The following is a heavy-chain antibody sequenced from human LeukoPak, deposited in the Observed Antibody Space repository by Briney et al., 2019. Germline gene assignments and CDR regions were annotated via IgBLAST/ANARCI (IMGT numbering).Heavy chain of an antibody. CDR1: GFTFSSYE. CDR3: ARGFINIMGARSGYFDY. V-gene: IGHV3-48*03. J-gene: IGHJ4*02. Sequence: GGSLRLSCAASGFTFSSYEMNWVRQAPGKGLEWVSYIDSSGSTIHYADSVKGRFAISRDNAKNSLYLQMNSLRAEDTAVFYCARGFINIMGARSGYFDYWGQGTLVTVSS. D-gene: IGHD3-22*01. CDR2: IDSSGSTI.